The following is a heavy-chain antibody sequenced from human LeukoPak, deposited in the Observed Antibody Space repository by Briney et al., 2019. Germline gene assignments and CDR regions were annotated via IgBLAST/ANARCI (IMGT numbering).Heavy chain of an antibody. D-gene: IGHD5-12*01. V-gene: IGHV3-30*18. Sequence: GGSLRLSCAASGFTFSSYGIHWVRQAPGKGLEWVAIISYDGSDKHYADSVKGRFTISRDNSKNTLYLQMNSLRGEDTAVYYCAKEDSGYDFDYWGQGTLVTVSS. CDR1: GFTFSSYG. CDR2: ISYDGSDK. CDR3: AKEDSGYDFDY. J-gene: IGHJ4*02.